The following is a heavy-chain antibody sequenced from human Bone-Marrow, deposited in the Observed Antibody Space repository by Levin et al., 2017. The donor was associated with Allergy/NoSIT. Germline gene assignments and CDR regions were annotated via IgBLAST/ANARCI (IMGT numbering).Heavy chain of an antibody. Sequence: LRLSCAISGDSVSTDTAAWNWIRQSPSRGLEWLGRTYYRSKWYSNYAGSVRSRITIEPDTSKNQFSLQLKSVTPDDSAVYFCARDKTVSGLNDAFDIWGQGTLVTVSS. D-gene: IGHD6-19*01. J-gene: IGHJ3*02. CDR1: GDSVSTDTAA. V-gene: IGHV6-1*01. CDR2: TYYRSKWYS. CDR3: ARDKTVSGLNDAFDI.